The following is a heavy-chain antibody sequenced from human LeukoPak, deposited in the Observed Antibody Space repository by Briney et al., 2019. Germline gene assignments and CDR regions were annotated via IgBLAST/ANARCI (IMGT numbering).Heavy chain of an antibody. D-gene: IGHD1-26*01. CDR1: GGTFSSYA. Sequence: SVKVSCKASGGTFSSYAIGWVRQAPGQGLEWMGGIIPIFGTANYAQKFQGRVTITADESTSTAYMELSSLRSEDTAVYYCARGEVQPTFDTNNYYYYGMDVWGKGTTVTVSS. V-gene: IGHV1-69*13. CDR2: IIPIFGTA. J-gene: IGHJ6*04. CDR3: ARGEVQPTFDTNNYYYYGMDV.